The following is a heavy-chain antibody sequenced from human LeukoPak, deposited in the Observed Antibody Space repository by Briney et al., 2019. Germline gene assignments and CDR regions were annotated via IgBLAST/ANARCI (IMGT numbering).Heavy chain of an antibody. Sequence: GGSLRLSCAASGFTFSSYWTSWVRQAPGKGLEWVANIKQDGREKYSVDSVKGRFTISRDNAKNPLYLQMNSLRAEDTAVYYCARAPAHYYDSSDHYYVGESYFDYWGQGTLVTVSS. CDR3: ARAPAHYYDSSDHYYVGESYFDY. J-gene: IGHJ4*02. CDR2: IKQDGREK. V-gene: IGHV3-7*01. D-gene: IGHD3-22*01. CDR1: GFTFSSYW.